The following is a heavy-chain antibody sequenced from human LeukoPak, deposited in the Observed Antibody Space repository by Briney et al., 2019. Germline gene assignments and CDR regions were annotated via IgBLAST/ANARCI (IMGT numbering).Heavy chain of an antibody. D-gene: IGHD1-26*01. CDR1: GFTFSSYG. J-gene: IGHJ3*02. CDR2: ISYDGSNK. CDR3: ANLLESGSYPAGDAFDI. Sequence: GRSLRLSCAASGFTFSSYGMHWVRQAPGKGLEWVAVISYDGSNKYYADSVKGRFTISRDNSKNTLYLQMNGLRAEDTAVYYCANLLESGSYPAGDAFDIWGQGTMVTVSS. V-gene: IGHV3-30*18.